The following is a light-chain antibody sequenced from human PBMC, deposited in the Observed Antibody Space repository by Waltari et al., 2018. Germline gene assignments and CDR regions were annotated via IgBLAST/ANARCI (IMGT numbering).Light chain of an antibody. CDR3: SSYASSNNFYV. CDR2: DVK. J-gene: IGLJ1*01. Sequence: QSALTQPPSASGSPGPSVTISCTRTSSAVGGSNIVSWYQQHPGKAPKLTIFDVKKRPSGVPDRFSGSKSGNSASLTVSGLQAEDEADYYCSSYASSNNFYVFGTGTKVTVL. CDR1: SSAVGGSNI. V-gene: IGLV2-8*01.